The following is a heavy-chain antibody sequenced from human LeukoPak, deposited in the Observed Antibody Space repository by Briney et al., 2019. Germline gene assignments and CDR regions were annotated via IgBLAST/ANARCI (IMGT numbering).Heavy chain of an antibody. V-gene: IGHV4-59*01. CDR2: IYYSGST. CDR3: ARGGHSGNYPFDY. Sequence: RQPXXXXXEWVGYIYYSGSTNYNPSLKSRVTISVDTSKNQFSLKVSSVTAADTAVYYCARGGHSGNYPFDYWGQGTLVTVSS. D-gene: IGHD1-26*01. J-gene: IGHJ4*02.